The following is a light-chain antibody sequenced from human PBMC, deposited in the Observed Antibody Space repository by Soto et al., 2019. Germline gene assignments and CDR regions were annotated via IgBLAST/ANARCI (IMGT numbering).Light chain of an antibody. CDR3: QKYNIAPLT. Sequence: DIQMTQSPSSLSASVGDRVTITCRASLRISNYLAWYQQKPGKVPNLLIYGASTLTAGVPTRFSGSGSGTDSTITISSLQPEYVAAYYYQKYNIAPLTFGGGTKVEIK. V-gene: IGKV1-27*01. CDR2: GAS. CDR1: LRISNY. J-gene: IGKJ4*01.